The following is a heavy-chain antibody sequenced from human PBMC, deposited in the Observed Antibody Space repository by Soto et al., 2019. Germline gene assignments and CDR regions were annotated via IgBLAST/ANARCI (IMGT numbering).Heavy chain of an antibody. D-gene: IGHD6-19*01. CDR3: ARGRVAGNWYYYGMDV. CDR1: GGSIRRYY. CDR2: IYTSGST. Sequence: SENLAHTYSVSGGSIRRYYWSGIPQPHGKGLEWIGRIYTSGSTNYNPSLKSRVTMSVDTYKNQFSLKLSSVAAADTAVYYCARGRVAGNWYYYGMDVWGQGTTVT. J-gene: IGHJ6*02. V-gene: IGHV4-4*07.